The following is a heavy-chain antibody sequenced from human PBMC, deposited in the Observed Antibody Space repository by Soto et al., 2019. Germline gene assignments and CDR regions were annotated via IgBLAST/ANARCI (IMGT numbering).Heavy chain of an antibody. CDR3: ARDRQLWFGELPCALHYGIDV. CDR2: IYSGGST. J-gene: IGHJ6*02. CDR1: GGSFSGYY. D-gene: IGHD3-10*01. Sequence: ETLSLTCAVYGGSFSGYYWSWVRQAPGKGLEWVSVIYSGGSTYYADSVKGRFTISRDNSKNTLYLQMNSLRAEDTAVYYCARDRQLWFGELPCALHYGIDVWGQGTTVTVSS. V-gene: IGHV3-53*01.